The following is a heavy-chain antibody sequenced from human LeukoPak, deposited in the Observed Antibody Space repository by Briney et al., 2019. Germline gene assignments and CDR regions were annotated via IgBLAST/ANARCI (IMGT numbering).Heavy chain of an antibody. V-gene: IGHV3-30*02. CDR1: GFTFSSYG. J-gene: IGHJ4*02. D-gene: IGHD5-18*01. CDR3: ASRRGYSYGYLDY. CDR2: IRYDGSNK. Sequence: GGSLRLSCAASGFTFSSYGMHCVRQAPGKGLEWVAFIRYDGSNKYYADSVKGRFTISRDNSKNTLYLQMNSLRAEDTAVYYCASRRGYSYGYLDYWGQGTLVTVSS.